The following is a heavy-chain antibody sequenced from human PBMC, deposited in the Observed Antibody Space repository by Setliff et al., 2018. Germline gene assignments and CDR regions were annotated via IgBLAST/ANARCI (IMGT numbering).Heavy chain of an antibody. V-gene: IGHV4-39*01. Sequence: SETLSLTCTVSGASINSGSNYWGWIRQPPGKGLEWIGRIHYRGTTYSNASLASRLTLSVDTSKNQFSLKLTSVTAADTAVYYCARTVTYRYFDSWGQGSRVTVSS. CDR2: IHYRGTT. CDR3: ARTVTYRYFDS. CDR1: GASINSGSNY. J-gene: IGHJ4*02. D-gene: IGHD3-16*01.